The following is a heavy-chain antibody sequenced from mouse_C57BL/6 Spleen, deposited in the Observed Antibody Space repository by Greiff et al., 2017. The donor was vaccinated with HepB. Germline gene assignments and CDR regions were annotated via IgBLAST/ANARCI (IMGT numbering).Heavy chain of an antibody. CDR1: GFTFSDYY. D-gene: IGHD1-1*01. Sequence: EVKLVESEGGLVQPGSSMKLSCTASGFTFSDYYMAWVRQVPEKGLEWVANINYDGSSTYYLDSLKSRFIISRDNAKNILYLQMSSLKSEDTATYYFARVGLNYCNYWYFDVWGTGTTVTVSS. V-gene: IGHV5-16*01. CDR3: ARVGLNYCNYWYFDV. J-gene: IGHJ1*03. CDR2: INYDGSST.